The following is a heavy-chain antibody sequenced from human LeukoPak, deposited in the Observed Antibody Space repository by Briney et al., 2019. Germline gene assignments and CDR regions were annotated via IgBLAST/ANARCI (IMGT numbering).Heavy chain of an antibody. J-gene: IGHJ4*02. Sequence: GGSLRLSCAASGFAFSSYAMHWVRQAPGKGLEYVSAISSNGGSTYYANSVKGRFTISRDNSKNTLYLQMGSLRAEDMAVYYCARGTRSGWYDYWGQGTLVTVSS. CDR3: ARGTRSGWYDY. CDR2: ISSNGGST. CDR1: GFAFSSYA. D-gene: IGHD6-19*01. V-gene: IGHV3-64*01.